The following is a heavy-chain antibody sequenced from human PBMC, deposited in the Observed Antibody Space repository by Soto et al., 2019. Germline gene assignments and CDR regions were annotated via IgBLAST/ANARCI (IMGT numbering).Heavy chain of an antibody. CDR3: ASTQVMGIRARGNF. D-gene: IGHD3-16*01. V-gene: IGHV3-30-3*01. CDR1: GFTFSSHT. CDR2: MSHDGNIK. Sequence: QVQLVESGGGVVQPGGSLRLSCAASGFTFSSHTMHWVRQAPGKGLEWLSLMSHDGNIKFYADSVKGRFTISRDNSKNTLYLQMTNLRPEDTALYYCASTQVMGIRARGNFWGQGTLVTVSS. J-gene: IGHJ4*02.